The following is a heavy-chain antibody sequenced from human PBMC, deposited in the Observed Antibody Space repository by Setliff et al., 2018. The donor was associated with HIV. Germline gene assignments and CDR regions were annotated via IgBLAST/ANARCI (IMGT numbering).Heavy chain of an antibody. CDR2: INTETGTP. J-gene: IGHJ2*01. V-gene: IGHV7-4-1*01. CDR1: GYTFTTFG. CDR3: ARYGSDWFFDL. Sequence: ASVKVSCKASGYTFTTFGLSWVRQAPGQGLEWMGWINTETGTPMYAQGFTGRFVFSLDTSISTAYLQIDRLNAEDTAVYYCARYGSDWFFDLWGRGTLVTVSS. D-gene: IGHD4-17*01.